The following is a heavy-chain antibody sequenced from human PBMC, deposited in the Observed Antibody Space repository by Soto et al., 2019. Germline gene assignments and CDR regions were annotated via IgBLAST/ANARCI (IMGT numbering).Heavy chain of an antibody. J-gene: IGHJ6*04. V-gene: IGHV4-59*01. CDR3: ARLGGGYCSSNSCLPMDV. Sequence: PSLTCTVSGGSISSYYWSWIRQPPGKGLEWIGYIYYSGSTNYNPSLKSRVTISVDTSKNQFSLKLSSVTAADTAVYYCARLGGGYCSSNSCLPMDVWGKGTTVTVSS. CDR2: IYYSGST. CDR1: GGSISSYY. D-gene: IGHD2-2*01.